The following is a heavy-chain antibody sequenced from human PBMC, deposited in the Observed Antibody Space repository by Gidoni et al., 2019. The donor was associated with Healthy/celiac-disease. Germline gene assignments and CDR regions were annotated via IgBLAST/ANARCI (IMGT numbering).Heavy chain of an antibody. CDR3: ARDRFDDFYYYGMDV. CDR2: IYYSGST. J-gene: IGHJ6*02. Sequence: ESGPGLVKPSETLSLTCTVSGGSISSYYWSWIRQPPGKGLEWIGYIYYSGSTNYNPSLKSRVTISVDTSKNQFSLKLSSVTAADTAVYYCARDRFDDFYYYGMDVWGQGTTVTVSS. CDR1: GGSISSYY. V-gene: IGHV4-59*01. D-gene: IGHD3-3*01.